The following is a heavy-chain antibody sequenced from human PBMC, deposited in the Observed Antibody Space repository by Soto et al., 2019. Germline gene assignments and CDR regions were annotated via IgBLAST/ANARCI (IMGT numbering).Heavy chain of an antibody. CDR3: AREVSKYSGYDFDY. Sequence: EVQLVKSGGGLVRPGGLLRLSCAASGFTFSSYRMNWVRQAPGKGLEWVSSISSSSSYIYYADSVKGRFTISRDNAKNSLYLQMNSLRAEDTAVYYCAREVSKYSGYDFDYWGQGTLVTVSS. J-gene: IGHJ4*02. V-gene: IGHV3-21*01. D-gene: IGHD5-12*01. CDR2: ISSSSSYI. CDR1: GFTFSSYR.